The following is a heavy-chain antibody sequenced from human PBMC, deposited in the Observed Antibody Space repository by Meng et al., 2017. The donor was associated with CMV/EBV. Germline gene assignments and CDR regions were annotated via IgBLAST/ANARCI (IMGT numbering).Heavy chain of an antibody. J-gene: IGHJ6*02. CDR3: ARVPYGSGSYLGYYGMDV. CDR2: INWNGGST. D-gene: IGHD3-10*01. V-gene: IGHV3-20*04. CDR1: GFTFDDYG. Sequence: GGSLRLSCAASGFTFDDYGMSWVRQAPGKGLEWVSGINWNGGSTGYADSVKGRFTISRDNAKNSLYLQMNSLRAEDTAVYYCARVPYGSGSYLGYYGMDVWGQGTTVTVSS.